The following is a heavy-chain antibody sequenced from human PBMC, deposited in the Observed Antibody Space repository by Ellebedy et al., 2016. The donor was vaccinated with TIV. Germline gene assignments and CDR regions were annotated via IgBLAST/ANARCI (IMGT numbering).Heavy chain of an antibody. D-gene: IGHD5-12*01. CDR3: AKLSQPQLLPDYRHAFDI. CDR2: LSVSGDTT. CDR1: GFTFSSYA. Sequence: GESLKISCAASGFTFSSYAMAWVRPAPGKGLEWVSSLSVSGDTTYYADSVKGRFTISRDNSKNTLTLHMNRLRAEDTAVYYCAKLSQPQLLPDYRHAFDIWGQGTMVTVSS. J-gene: IGHJ3*02. V-gene: IGHV3-23*01.